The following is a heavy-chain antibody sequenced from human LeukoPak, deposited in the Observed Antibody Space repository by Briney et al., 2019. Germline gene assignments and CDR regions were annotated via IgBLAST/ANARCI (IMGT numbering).Heavy chain of an antibody. J-gene: IGHJ4*02. V-gene: IGHV4-39*01. CDR3: ARHKSGWFYADF. CDR2: IFYSGTT. CDR1: GGSISXSDYC. D-gene: IGHD6-19*01. Sequence: RSSEXXSLTCTVSGGSISXSDYCWGWIRQGQGKGXEGIVSIFYSGTTYYHPSLKSRVSISVATSNHHFSLQLSSVTAADTAVYYCARHKSGWFYADFWGQGTLVTVSS.